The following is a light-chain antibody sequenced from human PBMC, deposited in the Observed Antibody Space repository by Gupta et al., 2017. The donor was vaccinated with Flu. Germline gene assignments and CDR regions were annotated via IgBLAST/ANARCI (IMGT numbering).Light chain of an antibody. CDR1: SSDIGGYNY. Sequence: QSALTQPASVSGSPGQAITISCTGTSSDIGGYNYVSWYQQHPGKAPKLMSYAVSNRPSGVSNRFAGSKSGTTALLTISGLQAEDDAYYYCTSHTSSFPLIFGGGTKLTVL. V-gene: IGLV2-14*01. CDR2: AVS. CDR3: TSHTSSFPLI. J-gene: IGLJ2*01.